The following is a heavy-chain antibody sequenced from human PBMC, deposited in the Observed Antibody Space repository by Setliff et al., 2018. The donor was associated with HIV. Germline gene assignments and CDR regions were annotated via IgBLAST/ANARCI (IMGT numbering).Heavy chain of an antibody. Sequence: PSETLSLTCTVSGGSVSSGGYYWSWIRQHPGRGLEWIGYIYYSGSTYYNPSLKSRVRISVDTSKNQFSLKLSSVTAADTAVYYCARTRWGAPADYWGQGILVTVSS. J-gene: IGHJ4*02. CDR1: GGSVSSGGYY. V-gene: IGHV4-31*03. D-gene: IGHD3-16*01. CDR2: IYYSGST. CDR3: ARTRWGAPADY.